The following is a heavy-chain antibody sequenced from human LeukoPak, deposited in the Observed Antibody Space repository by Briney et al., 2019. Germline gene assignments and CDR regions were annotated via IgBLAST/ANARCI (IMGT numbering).Heavy chain of an antibody. CDR2: IYYSGST. J-gene: IGHJ4*02. Sequence: PSETLSLTCTVSGGSISSSSYYWGWIRQPPGKGLEWIGSIYYSGSTYYNPSLKSRVTISVDTSKNQFSLKLSSVTAADTAVYYCASTPVVPAAPDYWGQGTLVTVSS. D-gene: IGHD2-2*01. V-gene: IGHV4-39*01. CDR3: ASTPVVPAAPDY. CDR1: GGSISSSSYY.